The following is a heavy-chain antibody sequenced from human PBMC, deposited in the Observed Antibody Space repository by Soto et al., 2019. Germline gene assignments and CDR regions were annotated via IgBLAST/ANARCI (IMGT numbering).Heavy chain of an antibody. Sequence: LHLVQSGAVVKKPGASVTVSCSASGYPVTAYYMHWVRQAPGRGLEWMGGINPATGAAKYTQTFQGRVNMTRETSTSTVFMELSGLTSEDTAVFYCARGGGVGVAGSAAFDMWGQGTLVTVSS. CDR2: INPATGAA. CDR1: GYPVTAYY. D-gene: IGHD3-3*01. CDR3: ARGGGVGVAGSAAFDM. V-gene: IGHV1-2*02. J-gene: IGHJ3*02.